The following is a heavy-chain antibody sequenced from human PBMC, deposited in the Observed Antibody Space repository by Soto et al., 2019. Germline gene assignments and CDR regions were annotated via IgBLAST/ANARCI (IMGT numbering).Heavy chain of an antibody. J-gene: IGHJ5*02. CDR1: GGSISSSDY. Sequence: SETLSLTCAVSGGSISSSDYWGWISQPPGKGLEWIGSIYYSGSTYYNPSLKSRVTISVDTSKNQFSLKLSSVTAADTAVYYCARLAAAESNWFDLWGQGTLVTVSS. CDR2: IYYSGST. CDR3: ARLAAAESNWFDL. D-gene: IGHD2-15*01. V-gene: IGHV4-39*01.